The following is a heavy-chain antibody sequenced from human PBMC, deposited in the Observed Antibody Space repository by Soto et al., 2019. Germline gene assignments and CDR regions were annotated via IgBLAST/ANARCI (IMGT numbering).Heavy chain of an antibody. CDR1: GFTFSSYA. CDR2: LSGSGGTT. CDR3: AKDVGTYDPNPIYS. V-gene: IGHV3-23*01. D-gene: IGHD3-22*01. Sequence: EVQLLESGGGLVQPGGSLRLSCAASGFTFSSYAMSWVRQTPGKGLEWVSTLSGSGGTTYYADSVKGQFTISRDNSKSTLYLQMNILRAEDTCLSYCAKDVGTYDPNPIYSWGQGTLVTVSS. J-gene: IGHJ4*02.